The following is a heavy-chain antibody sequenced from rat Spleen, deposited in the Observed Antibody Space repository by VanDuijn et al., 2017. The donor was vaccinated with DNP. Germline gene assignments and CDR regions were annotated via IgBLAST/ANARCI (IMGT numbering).Heavy chain of an antibody. V-gene: IGHV5S10*01. D-gene: IGHD4-1*01. CDR1: GFTFSNFD. CDR3: TTEGDISSYWYFDF. CDR2: ITYDGSST. Sequence: EVQLVESGGGLVQPGRSLKVSCVASGFTFSNFDMAWVRQAPTKGLEWIAPITYDGSSTYYRFSMKGRFTISIDNSKSTLYLQRDSLRSDDTATYYCTTEGDISSYWYFDFWGPGTMVTVSS. J-gene: IGHJ1*01.